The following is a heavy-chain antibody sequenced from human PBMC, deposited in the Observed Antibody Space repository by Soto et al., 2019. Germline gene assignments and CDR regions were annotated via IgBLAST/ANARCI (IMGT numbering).Heavy chain of an antibody. D-gene: IGHD2-8*02. Sequence: EAQLLESGGGLVQPGGSLRLSCAASGFTFSSYGMNWVRQAPGKGLGWVSSITATGCNTYYADSVKGRFTISRDNSKDTLSLQMNRLRAADTAVYYCAGRYCTAGICYPNYSDYMDGGGTGNTVTVSS. CDR3: AGRYCTAGICYPNYSDYMDG. V-gene: IGHV3-23*01. CDR2: ITATGCNT. J-gene: IGHJ6*03. CDR1: GFTFSSYG.